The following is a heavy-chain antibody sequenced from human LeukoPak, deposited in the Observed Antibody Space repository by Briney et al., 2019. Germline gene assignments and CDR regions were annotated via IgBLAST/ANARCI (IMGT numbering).Heavy chain of an antibody. CDR2: ISPKTGGT. Sequence: ASVKVSCKTSGYIFIDYYLHWVRLVPGHGLEWIGWISPKTGGTSFAQKFQGRVTMTGDTSVDTVYMEVTRLTSDDTALYYYATEHYLGYCSGAKCYGGDYFDNWGQGTLVTVSS. V-gene: IGHV1-2*02. CDR1: GYIFIDYY. J-gene: IGHJ4*02. D-gene: IGHD2-15*01. CDR3: ATEHYLGYCSGAKCYGGDYFDN.